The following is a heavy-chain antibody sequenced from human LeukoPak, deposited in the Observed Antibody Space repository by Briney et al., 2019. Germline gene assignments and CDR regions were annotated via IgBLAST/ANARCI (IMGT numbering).Heavy chain of an antibody. J-gene: IGHJ4*02. CDR1: GFTFSSYG. CDR2: ISSSGSTI. D-gene: IGHD5-12*01. V-gene: IGHV3-48*04. CDR3: ARAGPFDSGSRRNGVDY. Sequence: GGTLRLSCAASGFTFSSYGMSWVRQAPGKGLEWVSYISSSGSTIYYADSVKGRFTISRDNAKNSLYLQMNSLRAEDTAVYYCARAGPFDSGSRRNGVDYWGQGTLVTVSS.